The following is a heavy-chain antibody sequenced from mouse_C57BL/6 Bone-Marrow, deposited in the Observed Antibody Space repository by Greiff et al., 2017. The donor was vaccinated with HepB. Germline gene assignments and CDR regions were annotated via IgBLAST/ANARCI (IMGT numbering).Heavy chain of an antibody. CDR3: ASPVYYDYDALSY. Sequence: QVQLQQSGAELVKPGASVKMSCKASGSTFTSYWLTWVTQRPGQGLEWIGDIYPGSGSTNYNEKFKSKATLTVDTSSSTAYMQLSSLTSEDSAVYYWASPVYYDYDALSYWGQGTTLTVSS. CDR1: GSTFTSYW. CDR2: IYPGSGST. J-gene: IGHJ2*01. V-gene: IGHV1-55*01. D-gene: IGHD2-4*01.